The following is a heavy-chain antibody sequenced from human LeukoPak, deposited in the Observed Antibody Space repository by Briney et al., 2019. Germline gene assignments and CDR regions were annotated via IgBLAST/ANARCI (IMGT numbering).Heavy chain of an antibody. V-gene: IGHV3-23*01. Sequence: GGSLRLSCAASGFTFSTYAMSWVRQAPGKGLEWVSLIGGSDGRTRYADSVKGRFTISRDNSKNTLYLQMNSLRVEDTAVYYCAKDQRSEGFDLWGRGTLVTVSS. CDR3: AKDQRSEGFDL. J-gene: IGHJ2*01. CDR2: IGGSDGRT. CDR1: GFTFSTYA.